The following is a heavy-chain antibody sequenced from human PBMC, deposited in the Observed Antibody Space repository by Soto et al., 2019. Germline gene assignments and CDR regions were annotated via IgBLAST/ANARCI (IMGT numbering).Heavy chain of an antibody. CDR3: VRVVAIPGYPDN. D-gene: IGHD5-12*01. CDR2: IVPIVDTS. Sequence: QVQLVQSGAEVRQPASSVKVSCKTSGGTFSSYAISWVRQAPGQGLEWKGGIVPIVDTSTYAQKFQGRVTITADESTSTVYMELRSLRSDDTAVYYCVRVVAIPGYPDNWGQGTLVTVSS. V-gene: IGHV1-69*12. CDR1: GGTFSSYA. J-gene: IGHJ4*02.